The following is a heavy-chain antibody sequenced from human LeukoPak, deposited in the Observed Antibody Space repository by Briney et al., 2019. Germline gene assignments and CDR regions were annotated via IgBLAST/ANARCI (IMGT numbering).Heavy chain of an antibody. Sequence: PSETLSLTCTVSGGSISSYYWSWIRQPPGKGLEWIGEINHSGSTNYNPSLKSRVTISVDTSKNQFSLKLSSVTAADTAVYYCARLNDRRFGELLPDYWGQGTLVTVSS. CDR1: GGSISSYY. CDR2: INHSGST. V-gene: IGHV4-34*01. J-gene: IGHJ4*02. D-gene: IGHD3-10*01. CDR3: ARLNDRRFGELLPDY.